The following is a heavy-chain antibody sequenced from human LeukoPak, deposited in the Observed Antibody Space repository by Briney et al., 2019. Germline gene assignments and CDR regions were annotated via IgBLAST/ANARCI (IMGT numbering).Heavy chain of an antibody. Sequence: SETLSLTCTVPGGSISSSSYYWGWIRQPPGKGLEWIGSIYYSGSTYYNPSLKSRVTISVDTSKNQFSLKLSSVTAAATAVYYCARHSGFSGCSGGSCYFGYWGQGTLVTVSS. CDR3: ARHSGFSGCSGGSCYFGY. CDR2: IYYSGST. D-gene: IGHD2-15*01. V-gene: IGHV4-39*01. CDR1: GGSISSSSYY. J-gene: IGHJ4*02.